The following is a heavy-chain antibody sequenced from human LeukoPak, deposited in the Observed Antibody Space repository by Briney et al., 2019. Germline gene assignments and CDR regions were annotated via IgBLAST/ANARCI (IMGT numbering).Heavy chain of an antibody. V-gene: IGHV1-2*02. J-gene: IGHJ5*02. D-gene: IGHD1-26*01. CDR2: INPNSGGT. CDR1: GYTFIGYY. Sequence: GASVKVSCKASGYTFIGYYIHWVRQAPGQGLEWMEWINPNSGGTNYAQKFQGRVTMTRDTSISTAYMELSRLRSDDTAVYYCARDEVGATNWFDPWGQGTLVTVSS. CDR3: ARDEVGATNWFDP.